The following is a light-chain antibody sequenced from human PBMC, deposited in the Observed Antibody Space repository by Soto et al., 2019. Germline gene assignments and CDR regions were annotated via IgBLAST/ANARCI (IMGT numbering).Light chain of an antibody. V-gene: IGKV1-33*01. CDR1: QDISNY. Sequence: IQMTQSPSSLSASVGDRVTITCQASQDISNYLNWYQQKPGKAPKLLIYDASNLETGVPSRFSGSRSGTDFTFTISSLQPEDIATYYCQQYDNLPRAFGQGTRLETK. CDR2: DAS. CDR3: QQYDNLPRA. J-gene: IGKJ5*01.